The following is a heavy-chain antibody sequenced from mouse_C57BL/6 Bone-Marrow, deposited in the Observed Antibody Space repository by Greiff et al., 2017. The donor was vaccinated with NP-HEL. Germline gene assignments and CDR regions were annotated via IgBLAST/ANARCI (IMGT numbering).Heavy chain of an antibody. J-gene: IGHJ3*01. Sequence: QVQLQQSGAELVKPGASVKISCKASGYEFSNYWMNWVKQRPGKGLEWIGQIYPGDGDTNYNGKFKDKATLTADKSSRTAYMQLSRLTAEDSAVYVCARGAYWGQGTLVTVSA. CDR2: IYPGDGDT. V-gene: IGHV1-80*01. CDR3: ARGAY. CDR1: GYEFSNYW.